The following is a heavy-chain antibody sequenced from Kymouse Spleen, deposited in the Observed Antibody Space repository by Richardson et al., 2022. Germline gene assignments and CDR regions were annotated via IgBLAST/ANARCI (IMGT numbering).Heavy chain of an antibody. V-gene: IGHV4-34*01. CDR3: ARGLLWFGELFFDY. CDR1: GGSFSGYY. Sequence: QVQLQQWGAGLLKPSETLSLTCAVYGGSFSGYYWSWIRQPPGKGLEWIGEINHSGSTNYNPSLKSRVTISVDTSKNQFSLKLSSVTAADTAVYYCARGLLWFGELFFDYWGQGTLVTVSS. D-gene: IGHD3-10*01. CDR2: INHSGST. J-gene: IGHJ4*02.